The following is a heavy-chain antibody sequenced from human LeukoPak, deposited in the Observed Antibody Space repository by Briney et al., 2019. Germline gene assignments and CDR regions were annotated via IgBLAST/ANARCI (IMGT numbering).Heavy chain of an antibody. J-gene: IGHJ3*02. CDR2: ISAAGGAT. D-gene: IGHD3-22*01. CDR1: GFSFSSES. Sequence: GGSLRLSCAASGFSFSSESMSWVRQTPGKGLEWISSISAAGGATYYADSVKGRFTISRDNAKNSLYLQMNSLRAEDTAVYYCARTYYYDSSGSSSDIWGQGTMVTVSS. V-gene: IGHV3-23*01. CDR3: ARTYYYDSSGSSSDI.